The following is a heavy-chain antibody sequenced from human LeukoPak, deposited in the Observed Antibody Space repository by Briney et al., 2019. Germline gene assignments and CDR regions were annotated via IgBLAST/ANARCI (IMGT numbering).Heavy chain of an antibody. V-gene: IGHV4-34*01. CDR3: ARGPRRQWLVIISSRNWFDP. CDR2: INHSGST. D-gene: IGHD6-19*01. CDR1: GGSFSGYY. Sequence: SETLSLTCAVYGGSFSGYYWSWIRQPPGKGLEWIGEINHSGSTNYNPSLKSRVIISVDTSKNQFSLKLSSVTAADTAVYYCARGPRRQWLVIISSRNWFDPWGQGTLVTVSS. J-gene: IGHJ5*02.